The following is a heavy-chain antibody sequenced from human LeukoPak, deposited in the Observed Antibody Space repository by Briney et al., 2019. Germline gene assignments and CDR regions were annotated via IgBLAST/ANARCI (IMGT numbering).Heavy chain of an antibody. D-gene: IGHD3-10*01. Sequence: ASVKVSCKASGYTFSNYGISWVRQAPGQGLEWMGWISGYNGNTKNAQKLQGRVTMTTDTSASTAYMELSSLRSEDTAVYYCASGDYGSGSLWGQGTLVTVSS. CDR1: GYTFSNYG. V-gene: IGHV1-18*01. CDR2: ISGYNGNT. J-gene: IGHJ4*02. CDR3: ASGDYGSGSL.